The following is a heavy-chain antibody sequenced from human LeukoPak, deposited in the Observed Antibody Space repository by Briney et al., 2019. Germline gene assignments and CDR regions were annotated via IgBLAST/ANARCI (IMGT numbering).Heavy chain of an antibody. CDR1: GFTFSSYW. CDR3: ARDLGMVRGDPCY. CDR2: IKQDGSEK. D-gene: IGHD3-10*01. Sequence: GGSLRLSCAASGFTFSSYWTSWVRQAPGKGLEWVANIKQDGSEKYYVDSVKGRFTISRDNAKNSLYLQMNSLRAEDTAVYYCARDLGMVRGDPCYWGQGTLVTVSS. V-gene: IGHV3-7*01. J-gene: IGHJ4*02.